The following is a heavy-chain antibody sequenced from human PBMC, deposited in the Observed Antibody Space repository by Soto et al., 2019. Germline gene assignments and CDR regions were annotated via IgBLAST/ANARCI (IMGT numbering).Heavy chain of an antibody. CDR2: ISSSSSTI. D-gene: IGHD5-18*01. Sequence: PGGSLRLSCAASGFTFSSYSMNWVRQAPGKGLEWVSYISSSSSTIYYADSVKGRFTISRDNAKNSLYLQMNSLRDEDTAVYYCAREREQLWLLDGMDVWGQGTTVTVSS. CDR3: AREREQLWLLDGMDV. V-gene: IGHV3-48*02. J-gene: IGHJ6*02. CDR1: GFTFSSYS.